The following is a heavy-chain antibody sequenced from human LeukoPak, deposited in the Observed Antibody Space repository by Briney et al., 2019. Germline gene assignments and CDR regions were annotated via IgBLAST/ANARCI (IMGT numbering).Heavy chain of an antibody. CDR2: IIPTFGTA. D-gene: IGHD5-12*01. CDR3: ARGEGGYDSNDP. CDR1: GGTFSSYA. J-gene: IGHJ5*02. V-gene: IGHV1-69*13. Sequence: SVKVSCKASGGTFSSYAISWVRQAPGQGLEWMGGIIPTFGTANYAQKFQGRVTITADESASTAYMELSSLRSEDTAVYYCARGEGGYDSNDPWGQGTLVTVSS.